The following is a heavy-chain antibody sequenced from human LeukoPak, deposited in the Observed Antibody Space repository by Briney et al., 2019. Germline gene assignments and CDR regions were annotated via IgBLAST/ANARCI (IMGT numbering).Heavy chain of an antibody. CDR1: GGSMSSYY. V-gene: IGHV4-4*07. J-gene: IGHJ4*02. CDR2: IYTTGNT. Sequence: SETLSLTCSVSGGSMSSYYWSWIRQPAGKGLEWIGRIYTTGNTNYNPSLKSRVTISVDTSKNQFSLKLDSVTAADTAVYYCARGIVAINFDYWGQGGLVTVSS. CDR3: ARGIVAINFDY. D-gene: IGHD2-15*01.